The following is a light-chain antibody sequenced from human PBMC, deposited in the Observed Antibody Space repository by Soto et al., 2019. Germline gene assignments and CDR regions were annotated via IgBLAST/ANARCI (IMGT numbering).Light chain of an antibody. J-gene: IGKJ1*01. Sequence: EIVMTQSPATLSVSPGERATLSCRASQSVSSNLAWYQQKFGQAPRLLIYDASRRATGIPERFSGSGSGTDFTLTINRLEPEDFAVYYCQQYGSSPTFGLGTKV. CDR3: QQYGSSPT. V-gene: IGKV3-20*01. CDR2: DAS. CDR1: QSVSSN.